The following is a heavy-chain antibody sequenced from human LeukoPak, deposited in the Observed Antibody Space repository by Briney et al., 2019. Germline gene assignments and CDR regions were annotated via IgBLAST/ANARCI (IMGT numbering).Heavy chain of an antibody. J-gene: IGHJ4*02. CDR2: IIPIFGTA. V-gene: IGHV1-69*13. D-gene: IGHD4-17*01. CDR3: ARRPREDDYGDYYAYYFDY. Sequence: ASVKVSCKASGGTFSSYAISWVRQAPGRGLEWMGGIIPIFGTANYAQKFQGRVTITADESTSTAYMELSSLRSEDTAVYYCARRPREDDYGDYYAYYFDYWGQGTLVTVPS. CDR1: GGTFSSYA.